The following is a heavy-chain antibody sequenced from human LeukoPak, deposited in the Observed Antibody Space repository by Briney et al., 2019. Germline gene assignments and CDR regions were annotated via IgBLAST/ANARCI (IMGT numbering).Heavy chain of an antibody. D-gene: IGHD2-2*01. CDR3: ARVGTSWGTYNWFDP. CDR2: IYYSGST. J-gene: IGHJ5*02. V-gene: IGHV4-59*01. CDR1: GGSISSYY. Sequence: SETLSLTGTVSGGSISSYYWSSIRQPPGKGLEWVWHIYYSGSTNYNPSLKSRVTISVYTSKNQFSLKLSSVSAADTAVYYCARVGTSWGTYNWFDPWGQGTLVTVSS.